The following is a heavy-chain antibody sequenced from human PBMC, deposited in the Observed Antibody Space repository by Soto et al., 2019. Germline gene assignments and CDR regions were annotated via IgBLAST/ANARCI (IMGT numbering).Heavy chain of an antibody. CDR1: GFTFSRYA. CDR3: SRAATYDSAATEWYFDL. J-gene: IGHJ2*01. D-gene: IGHD2-15*01. V-gene: IGHV3-30*04. CDR2: ISYDGKKK. Sequence: GGSLRLSCEASGFTFSRYAMHWVRQAPGQGLEWVAVISYDGKKKLYADSVKGRFTISRDSSKNTLHLQVDSLRVDDTALYYCSRAATYDSAATEWYFDLWGRGTLVTVSS.